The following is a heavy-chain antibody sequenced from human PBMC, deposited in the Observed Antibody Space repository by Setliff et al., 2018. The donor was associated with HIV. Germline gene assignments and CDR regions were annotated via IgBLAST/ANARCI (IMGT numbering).Heavy chain of an antibody. Sequence: KTSETLSLTCAVSGGSISSSNWWSWVRQPPGKGLEWIGEIYHSGSTNYNPSLKSRVTISVDKSKNQFSLKLSSVTAADTAVYYCARVKYYYDSSGSSKWGVIAFDIWGQGTMVTVSS. V-gene: IGHV4-4*02. CDR2: IYHSGST. D-gene: IGHD3-22*01. J-gene: IGHJ3*02. CDR3: ARVKYYYDSSGSSKWGVIAFDI. CDR1: GGSISSSNW.